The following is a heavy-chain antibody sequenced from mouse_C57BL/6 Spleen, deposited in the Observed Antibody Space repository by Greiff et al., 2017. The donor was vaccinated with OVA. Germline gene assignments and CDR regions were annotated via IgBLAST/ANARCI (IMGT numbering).Heavy chain of an antibody. D-gene: IGHD3-3*01. CDR3: ARGLGRGNYFDY. J-gene: IGHJ2*01. CDR2: ISRGSSTI. Sequence: EVQLQESGGGLVKPGGSLKLSCAASGFTFTDYGMHWVRQAPEKGLEWVAYISRGSSTIYYADTLKGRFTISRDKAKNTLFLQMTSLRSEDTAMYYCARGLGRGNYFDYWGQGTTLTVSS. V-gene: IGHV5-17*01. CDR1: GFTFTDYG.